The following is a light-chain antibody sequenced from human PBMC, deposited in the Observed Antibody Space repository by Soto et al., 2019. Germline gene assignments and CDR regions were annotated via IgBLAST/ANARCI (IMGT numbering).Light chain of an antibody. CDR1: SSDVGGYNY. CDR2: EVS. CDR3: SSYISSSTLALV. V-gene: IGLV2-14*01. J-gene: IGLJ2*01. Sequence: QSVLTQPASVSGSPGQSITFSCTGTSSDVGGYNYVSWYQHHPGKAPKLMIYEVSNRPSGVSNRFSSSKSGNTASLTISGLQAEDEADYYCSSYISSSTLALVFGGGTKLTVL.